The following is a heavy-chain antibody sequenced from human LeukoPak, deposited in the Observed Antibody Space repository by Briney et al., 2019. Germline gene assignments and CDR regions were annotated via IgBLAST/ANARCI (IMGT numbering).Heavy chain of an antibody. D-gene: IGHD6-13*01. V-gene: IGHV3-21*01. CDR1: GFTFSSYS. Sequence: GGSLTLSCAASGFTFSSYSMNWVRQAPGKGLEWVSSISSSSSYIYYADSVKGRFTISRDNAKNSLYLQMNSLRAEDTAVYYCARARVAAAGSIPDYWGQGTLVTVSS. CDR3: ARARVAAAGSIPDY. CDR2: ISSSSSYI. J-gene: IGHJ4*02.